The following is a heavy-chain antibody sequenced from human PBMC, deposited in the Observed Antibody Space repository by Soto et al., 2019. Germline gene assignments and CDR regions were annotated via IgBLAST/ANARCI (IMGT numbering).Heavy chain of an antibody. V-gene: IGHV2-26*01. Sequence: SGPTLVNPTVTLTLTWTVSGFSLSNARKGVSWIRQPPGKALEWLAHIFSNDEKSYSTSLKSRLTISKDTSKSQVVLTMTNMDPVDTATYYCARIPATLGLDPWGQGTLVTVSS. J-gene: IGHJ5*02. CDR1: GFSLSNARKG. D-gene: IGHD3-16*01. CDR2: IFSNDEK. CDR3: ARIPATLGLDP.